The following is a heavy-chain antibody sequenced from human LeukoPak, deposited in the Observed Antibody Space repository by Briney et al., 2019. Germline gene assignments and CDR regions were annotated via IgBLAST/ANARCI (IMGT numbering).Heavy chain of an antibody. CDR3: ARNIVVVVAATHFDY. Sequence: GASVKVSCKASGYTFTGYYMHWVRQAPGQGLEWMGWINPNSGVTNYAQKFQGRVTMTRDTAISTAYLELSRLRSDDTAVYYCARNIVVVVAATHFDYWGQGTLVTVSS. D-gene: IGHD2-15*01. J-gene: IGHJ4*02. V-gene: IGHV1-2*02. CDR2: INPNSGVT. CDR1: GYTFTGYY.